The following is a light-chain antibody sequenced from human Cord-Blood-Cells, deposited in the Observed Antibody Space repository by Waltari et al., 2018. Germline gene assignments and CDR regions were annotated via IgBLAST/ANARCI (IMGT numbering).Light chain of an antibody. Sequence: DIVMPQSPLALPVTPGEPASISCRSSQSLLHSNGYNYLDWYLQKPGQSPQLLIYLGSNRASGVPDRFSDSRTGTDFTLKISRVEAEDVGVYYCMQALQTPYSFGQGTKLEIK. CDR3: MQALQTPYS. V-gene: IGKV2-28*01. J-gene: IGKJ2*03. CDR1: QSLLHSNGYNY. CDR2: LGS.